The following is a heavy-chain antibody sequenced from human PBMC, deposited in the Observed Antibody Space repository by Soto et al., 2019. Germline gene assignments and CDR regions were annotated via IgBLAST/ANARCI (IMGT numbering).Heavy chain of an antibody. V-gene: IGHV3-72*01. CDR2: IKNKANSYTT. CDR1: GFTFSAHY. CDR3: XXXXXXXXSGGRYFDY. Sequence: EVQLVESGGGLVQPGGSLRLSCAASGFTFSAHYMDWVRQAPGKGLEWVGRIKNKANSYTTEYAASVEGRFTISREDSXNSLXXXXXXXXXXXXXXXXXXXXXXXXXSGGRYFDYWGQGSQVAVSS. D-gene: IGHD3-10*01. J-gene: IGHJ4*02.